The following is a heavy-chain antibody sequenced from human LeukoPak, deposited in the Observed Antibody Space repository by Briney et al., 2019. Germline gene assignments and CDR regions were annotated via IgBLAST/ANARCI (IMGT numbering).Heavy chain of an antibody. CDR2: NSSSSSTI. CDR3: ARTRGYSYGWGFFDY. V-gene: IGHV3-48*01. D-gene: IGHD5-18*01. Sequence: GGSLRLSCAASGFTFSSYSMNWVRQAPGKGLEWVSYNSSSSSTIYYADSVKGRFTISRDNAKNSLYLQMNSLRAEDTAVYYCARTRGYSYGWGFFDYWGQGTLVTVSS. J-gene: IGHJ4*02. CDR1: GFTFSSYS.